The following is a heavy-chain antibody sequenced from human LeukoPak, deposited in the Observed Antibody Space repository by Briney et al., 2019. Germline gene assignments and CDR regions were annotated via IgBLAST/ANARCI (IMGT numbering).Heavy chain of an antibody. Sequence: GGSLRLSCAASGFNFSSYEMNWVRQAPGKGLDWVSYISSSGSTIYYADSVKGRFTISRDNAKNSLYLQMNSLRAEDTAVYYCARDCSSTSCPAGRYFDWGAFDIWGQGTMVTVSS. CDR1: GFNFSSYE. V-gene: IGHV3-48*03. J-gene: IGHJ3*02. CDR3: ARDCSSTSCPAGRYFDWGAFDI. CDR2: ISSSGSTI. D-gene: IGHD2-2*01.